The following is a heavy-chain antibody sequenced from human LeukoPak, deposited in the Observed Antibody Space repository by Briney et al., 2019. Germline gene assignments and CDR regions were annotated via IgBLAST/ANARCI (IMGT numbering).Heavy chain of an antibody. D-gene: IGHD6-19*01. V-gene: IGHV4-39*01. CDR1: GGSISSSIYY. CDR2: VFYNGAT. CDR3: ARHHSRQWLVLLDY. J-gene: IGHJ4*02. Sequence: PSETLSLTCIVSGGSISSSIYYWAWVRQPPGKGLEWIGTVFYNGATQYSPSLKSRVTISVDTSKNQFSLKLSSVTAADTAVYYCARHHSRQWLVLLDYWGQGTLVTVSS.